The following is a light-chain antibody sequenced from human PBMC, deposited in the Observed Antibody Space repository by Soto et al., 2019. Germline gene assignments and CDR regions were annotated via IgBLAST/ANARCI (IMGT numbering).Light chain of an antibody. J-gene: IGKJ5*01. CDR1: QSVGNNF. CDR2: NPS. V-gene: IGKV3-20*01. Sequence: EIVLTQSPGTLSLSPGERATLSCRASQSVGNNFLAWYQQKPGQAPRLLVYNPSSRATGIPDRFSGSGSGTDFTLTIIRLEPEDFAVYYCHQYAYSPQTFGQGTRLEIK. CDR3: HQYAYSPQT.